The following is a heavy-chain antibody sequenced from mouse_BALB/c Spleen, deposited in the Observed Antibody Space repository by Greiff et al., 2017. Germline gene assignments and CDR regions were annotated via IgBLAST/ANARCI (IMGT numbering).Heavy chain of an antibody. CDR1: GYTFTSYW. V-gene: IGHV1-87*01. D-gene: IGHD2-3*01. CDR3: ARWGDSWYFDY. J-gene: IGHJ2*01. Sequence: QVQLQQSGAELARPGASVKLSCKASGYTFTSYWMQWVKQRPGQGLEWIGAIYPGDGDTRYTQKFKGKATLTADKSSSTAYMQLSSLASEDSAVYYCARWGDSWYFDYWGQGTTLTVSS. CDR2: IYPGDGDT.